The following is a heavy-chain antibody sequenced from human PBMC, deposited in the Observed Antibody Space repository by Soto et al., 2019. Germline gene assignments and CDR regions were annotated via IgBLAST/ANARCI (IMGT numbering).Heavy chain of an antibody. V-gene: IGHV4-39*01. J-gene: IGHJ4*02. D-gene: IGHD3-10*01. CDR1: GGSISSSSYY. CDR3: ARHLRLLWFGELLSPFDY. Sequence: QLQLQESGPGLVKPSETLSLTCTVSGGSISSSSYYWGWIRQPPGKGLEWIGSIYYSGSTYYNPSLKSRVTIYVDTSKNQSSLKLSSVTAADTAVYYCARHLRLLWFGELLSPFDYWGQGTLVTVSS. CDR2: IYYSGST.